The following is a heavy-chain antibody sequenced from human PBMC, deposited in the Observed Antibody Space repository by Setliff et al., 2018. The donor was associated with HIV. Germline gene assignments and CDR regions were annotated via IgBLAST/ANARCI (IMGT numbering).Heavy chain of an antibody. Sequence: GGSLRLSCAASGFTFSSYAVHWVRQAPGKGLEWVAVISYEEKNKYYADSVKGRFTISRDNSKNTLYLQMNSLGVEDTDVYYCARDSKYHSVWGNVGILDDWGQGTLVTVSS. CDR3: ARDSKYHSVWGNVGILDD. D-gene: IGHD3-16*01. CDR1: GFTFSSYA. CDR2: ISYEEKNK. V-gene: IGHV3-30*01. J-gene: IGHJ4*02.